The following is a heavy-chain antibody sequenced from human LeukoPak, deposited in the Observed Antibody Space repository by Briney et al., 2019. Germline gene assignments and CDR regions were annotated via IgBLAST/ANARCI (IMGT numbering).Heavy chain of an antibody. CDR3: ARGGDIVVVPAAIVLDY. J-gene: IGHJ4*02. V-gene: IGHV3-23*01. CDR1: GFTFSSYA. Sequence: GASLRLSCAASGFTFSSYAMSWVRQAPGKGLEWVSALSGSGGSTYYADSVKSRFTISRDNSKNTLYLQMNSLRAEDTAVYYCARGGDIVVVPAAIVLDYWGQGTLVTVSS. CDR2: LSGSGGST. D-gene: IGHD2-2*01.